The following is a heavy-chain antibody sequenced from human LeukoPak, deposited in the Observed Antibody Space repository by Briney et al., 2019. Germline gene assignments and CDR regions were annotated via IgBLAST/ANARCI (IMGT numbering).Heavy chain of an antibody. J-gene: IGHJ4*02. CDR2: TTTSGST. CDR1: GGSISSGNYY. D-gene: IGHD3-3*01. CDR3: ARTQVWSGYYPYYFDY. V-gene: IGHV4-61*02. Sequence: SETLSLTCTVSGGSISSGNYYWSWIRQPAGKGLEWIGRTTTSGSTNYNPSLKSRVTISVDTSKDQFSLKLSSVTAADTAVYYCARTQVWSGYYPYYFDYWGQGALVTVSS.